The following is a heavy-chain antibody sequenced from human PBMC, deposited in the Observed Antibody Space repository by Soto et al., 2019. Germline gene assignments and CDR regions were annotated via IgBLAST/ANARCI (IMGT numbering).Heavy chain of an antibody. J-gene: IGHJ2*01. CDR3: ARGPTVGQGYFDL. D-gene: IGHD1-1*01. Sequence: DVQLVESGGGLVQPGGSLRLSCVASGIAFSNYGMHWVRQAPGKGLEYVSAISHNGDLRFYADSVQARFIISRDNSKNTLYLQLGSLRAEDTAVYFCARGPTVGQGYFDLWCRDALVTVSS. V-gene: IGHV3-64*07. CDR2: ISHNGDLR. CDR1: GIAFSNYG.